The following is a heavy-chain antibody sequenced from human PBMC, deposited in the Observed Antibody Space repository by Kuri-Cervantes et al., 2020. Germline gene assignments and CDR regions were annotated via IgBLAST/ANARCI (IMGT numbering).Heavy chain of an antibody. CDR3: ARIGYSTGWIDC. CDR1: GFAFSSYA. D-gene: IGHD6-19*01. V-gene: IGHV3-23*01. Sequence: GGSLRLSCTASGFAFSSYAMSWVRQAPGKGLEWVSAISGSGGSTYYADSVKGRFTISRDNSKNTLYLQMNSLRAEDTAVYYCARIGYSTGWIDCWGQGTLVTVSS. CDR2: ISGSGGST. J-gene: IGHJ4*02.